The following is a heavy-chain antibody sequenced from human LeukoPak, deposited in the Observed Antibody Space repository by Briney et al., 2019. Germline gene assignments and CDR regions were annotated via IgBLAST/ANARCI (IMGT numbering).Heavy chain of an antibody. D-gene: IGHD4-11*01. CDR3: ARDPYDYSNYDPTNWFDP. V-gene: IGHV3-21*01. CDR1: GFTFSIHW. J-gene: IGHJ5*02. Sequence: GGSLRLSCVASGFTFSIHWMTWVRQAPGKGLEWVSSISSSSSYIYYADSVKGRFTISRDNAKNSLYLQMNSLRAEDTAVYYCARDPYDYSNYDPTNWFDPWGQGTLVTVSS. CDR2: ISSSSSYI.